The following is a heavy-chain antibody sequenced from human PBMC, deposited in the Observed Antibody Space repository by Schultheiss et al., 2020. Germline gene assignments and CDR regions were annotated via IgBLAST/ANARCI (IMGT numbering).Heavy chain of an antibody. V-gene: IGHV3-66*01. CDR2: IYSGGST. Sequence: GGSLRLSCAASGFTFSGYAINWVRQAPGRGLEWVSVIYSGGSTYYTDSVKGRFTISRDSSRNTLYLQMNSLRAEDTAVYYCARDLTVYGGHTGFFDSWGQGTLVTVSS. CDR3: ARDLTVYGGHTGFFDS. J-gene: IGHJ4*02. D-gene: IGHD4-23*01. CDR1: GFTFSGYA.